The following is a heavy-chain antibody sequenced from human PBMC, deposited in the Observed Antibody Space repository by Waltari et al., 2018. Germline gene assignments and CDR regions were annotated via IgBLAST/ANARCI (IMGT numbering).Heavy chain of an antibody. CDR3: ARRITMVRGVIKDI. D-gene: IGHD3-10*01. CDR1: GFTFSSYS. J-gene: IGHJ3*02. Sequence: EVQLVESGGGLVKPGGSLRLSCAASGFTFSSYSMNWVRQAPGKGLGWVSSISLSSSYIYYEDSVKGRFTISRDNAKNSLYLQMNSLRSEDTAVYYCARRITMVRGVIKDIWGQGTMVTVSS. V-gene: IGHV3-21*01. CDR2: ISLSSSYI.